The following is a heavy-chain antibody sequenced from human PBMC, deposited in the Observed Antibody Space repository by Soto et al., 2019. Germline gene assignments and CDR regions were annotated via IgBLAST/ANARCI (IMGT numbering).Heavy chain of an antibody. V-gene: IGHV5-51*01. CDR2: IYPGDSDT. Sequence: GESLKISCKGSGYSFTSYWIGWVRQMPGKGLEWMGIIYPGDSDTRYSPSFQGQVTISADKSISTAYLQWSSLKASDTAMYYCARHAAPPYYDILTGYYTEKPYYYYGMDVWGQGTTVTVSS. CDR1: GYSFTSYW. D-gene: IGHD3-9*01. J-gene: IGHJ6*02. CDR3: ARHAAPPYYDILTGYYTEKPYYYYGMDV.